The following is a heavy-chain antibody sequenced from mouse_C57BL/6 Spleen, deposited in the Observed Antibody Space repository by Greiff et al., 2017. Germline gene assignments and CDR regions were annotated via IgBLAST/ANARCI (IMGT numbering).Heavy chain of an antibody. Sequence: EVKLEESGGGLVKPGGSLKLSCAASGFTFSSYAMSWVRQTPEKRLEWVATISDGGSYTYYPDNVKGRFTISRDNAKNNLYLQMSHLKSEDTAMYYCARDQRTTVVANAMDYWGQGTSVTVSS. V-gene: IGHV5-4*01. D-gene: IGHD1-1*01. CDR1: GFTFSSYA. J-gene: IGHJ4*01. CDR3: ARDQRTTVVANAMDY. CDR2: ISDGGSYT.